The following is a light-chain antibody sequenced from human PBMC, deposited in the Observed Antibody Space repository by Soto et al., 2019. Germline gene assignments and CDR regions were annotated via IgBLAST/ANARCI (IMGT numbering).Light chain of an antibody. CDR1: SSDVVAYKY. J-gene: IGLJ3*02. CDR3: TSYAGSNIWV. CDR2: EVS. V-gene: IGLV2-8*01. Sequence: QSALTQPPSASGSPGQSVTISCTGTSSDVVAYKYVSWYQQYPGKAPKLMIYEVSRWPSGVPDRFSGSKSGNTASLTVSGLQAEDEADYYCTSYAGSNIWVFGGGTKVTV.